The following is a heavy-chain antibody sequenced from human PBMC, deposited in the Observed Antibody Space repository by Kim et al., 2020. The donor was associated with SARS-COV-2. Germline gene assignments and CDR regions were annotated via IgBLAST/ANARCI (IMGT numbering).Heavy chain of an antibody. Sequence: GGSLRLSCAASGFTFSSYAMHWVRQAPVKGLEWVAVISYDGSNKYYADSVKGRFTISRDNSKNTLYLQMNSLRAEDTAVYYCARSGSGSYWNWFDPWGQG. V-gene: IGHV3-30-3*01. J-gene: IGHJ5*02. CDR3: ARSGSGSYWNWFDP. CDR1: GFTFSSYA. D-gene: IGHD3-10*01. CDR2: ISYDGSNK.